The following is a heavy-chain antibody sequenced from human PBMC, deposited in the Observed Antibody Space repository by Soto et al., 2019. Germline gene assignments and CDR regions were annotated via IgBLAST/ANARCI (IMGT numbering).Heavy chain of an antibody. CDR1: GFNYYNYW. V-gene: IGHV3-7*02. CDR3: ARGSSNAYEI. J-gene: IGHJ3*02. Sequence: EVQLVESGGGLVQPGESLRLSCAAAGFNYYNYWMNWVRQAPGKGPEWVANIKPDGSDKNYMDSVKGRFTISRDNAKNTLLLQMNSLRPEDTAVYYCARGSSNAYEIWGQGTMLTVSS. CDR2: IKPDGSDK.